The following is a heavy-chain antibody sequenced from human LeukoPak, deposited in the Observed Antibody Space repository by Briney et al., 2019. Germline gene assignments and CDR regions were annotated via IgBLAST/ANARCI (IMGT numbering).Heavy chain of an antibody. J-gene: IGHJ5*02. CDR1: GFTFSSYG. V-gene: IGHV3-21*01. Sequence: GRSLRLSCAASGFTFSSYGMHWDRQAPGKGLEWVSSISSSSSYIYYADSVKGRFTISRDNAKNSLYLQMNSLRAEDTAVYYCARGTIFGVVFSNWFDPWGQGTLVTISS. CDR3: ARGTIFGVVFSNWFDP. D-gene: IGHD3-3*01. CDR2: ISSSSSYI.